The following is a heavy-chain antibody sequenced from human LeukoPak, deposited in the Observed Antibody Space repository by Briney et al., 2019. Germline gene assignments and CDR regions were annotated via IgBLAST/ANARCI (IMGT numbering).Heavy chain of an antibody. V-gene: IGHV1-3*01. CDR2: INAGNGNT. CDR3: ARLGGGGLYDSSGYYDNPHEGSGPQPGGVDC. CDR1: GYTFTSYV. D-gene: IGHD3-22*01. J-gene: IGHJ4*02. Sequence: ASVKVSCKASGYTFTSYVMHWVRQAPGQRLEWMGWINAGNGNTKYSQKFQGRVTITRGTSASTAYMELSSLRSEDTAVYYCARLGGGGLYDSSGYYDNPHEGSGPQPGGVDCWGQGTLVTVSS.